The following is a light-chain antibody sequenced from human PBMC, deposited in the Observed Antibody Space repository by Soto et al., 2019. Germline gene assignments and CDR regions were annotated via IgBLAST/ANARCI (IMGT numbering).Light chain of an antibody. CDR3: RLSYDSPTWT. CDR1: QSVSSNY. CDR2: AAS. Sequence: EIVLTQSPGTLSLSPGERATLSCRASQSVSSNYLAWYQQKPGQAPRLLIYAASSRATGIPDRFSGSGSGTGFTLTISRLEPADFAVYYCRLSYDSPTWTFGQGTKVEI. V-gene: IGKV3-20*01. J-gene: IGKJ1*01.